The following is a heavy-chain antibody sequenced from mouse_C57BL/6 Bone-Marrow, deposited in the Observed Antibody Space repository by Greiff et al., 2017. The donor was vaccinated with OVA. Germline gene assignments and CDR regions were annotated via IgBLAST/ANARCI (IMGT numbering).Heavy chain of an antibody. J-gene: IGHJ2*01. Sequence: QVQLQQSGAELVRPGTSVKVSCKASGYAFTNYLIEWVKQRPGQGLEWIGVINPGSGGTNYNEKFKGKATLTADKSSSTAYMQLSSLPSEDSAVYFCANYYGDYWGQGTTLTVSS. CDR3: ANYYGDY. CDR2: INPGSGGT. CDR1: GYAFTNYL. D-gene: IGHD1-1*01. V-gene: IGHV1-54*01.